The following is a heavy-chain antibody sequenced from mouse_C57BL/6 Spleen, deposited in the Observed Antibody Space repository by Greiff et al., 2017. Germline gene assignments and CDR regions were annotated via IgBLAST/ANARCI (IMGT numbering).Heavy chain of an antibody. J-gene: IGHJ3*01. CDR3: ARGDGYYEGFAY. CDR2: IDPSDSET. CDR1: GYTFTSYW. Sequence: QVQLKQPGAELVRPGSSVKLSCKASGYTFTSYWMHWVKQRPIQGLEWIGNIDPSDSETHYNQKFKDKATLTVDKSSSTAYMQLSSLTSEDSAVYYCARGDGYYEGFAYWGQGTLVTVSA. V-gene: IGHV1-52*01. D-gene: IGHD2-3*01.